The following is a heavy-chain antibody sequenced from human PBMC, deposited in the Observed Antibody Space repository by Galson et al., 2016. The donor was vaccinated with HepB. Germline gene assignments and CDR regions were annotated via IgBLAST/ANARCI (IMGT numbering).Heavy chain of an antibody. V-gene: IGHV3-33*01. CDR3: ARYPWGGYYGMDV. CDR1: GFTFSTYG. D-gene: IGHD7-27*01. J-gene: IGHJ6*02. Sequence: SLRLSCAASGFTFSTYGVHWVRQAPGKGLEWVAVIWFDGSKKYYADSVKGRFTISRDNSKNTLFLQMDSLRAEGTAVYYRARYPWGGYYGMDVWGHGTTVTVSS. CDR2: IWFDGSKK.